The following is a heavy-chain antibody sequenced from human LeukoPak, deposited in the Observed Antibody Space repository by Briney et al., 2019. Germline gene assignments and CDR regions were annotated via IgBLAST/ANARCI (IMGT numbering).Heavy chain of an antibody. J-gene: IGHJ4*02. CDR1: GFTFSSYE. V-gene: IGHV3-48*03. CDR2: INSGGTTI. CDR3: ARGDSCPTY. D-gene: IGHD2-15*01. Sequence: GGSLRLSCAASGFTFSSYEMNWVRQAPGRGLEWVSYINSGGTTIYYADSVKGRFTISRDNAKNPLYLQMNSLRAEDTAVYYCARGDSCPTYRGQGTLVTVSS.